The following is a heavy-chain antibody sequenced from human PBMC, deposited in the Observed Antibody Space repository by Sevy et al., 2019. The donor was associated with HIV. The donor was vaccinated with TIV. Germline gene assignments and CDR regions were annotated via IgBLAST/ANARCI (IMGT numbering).Heavy chain of an antibody. V-gene: IGHV3-30*03. CDR2: ISYDGNKR. CDR1: GFSFSSHG. CDR3: ARDGGWYNYAPSDY. J-gene: IGHJ4*02. Sequence: GESLKISCAASGFSFSSHGMHWVRQAPGKGLEWQAVISYDGNKRYYADSVKGRFTISRDNSKNTLYLQRNSLRAEDTAVYYCARDGGWYNYAPSDYWGQGTLVTVSS. D-gene: IGHD1-1*01.